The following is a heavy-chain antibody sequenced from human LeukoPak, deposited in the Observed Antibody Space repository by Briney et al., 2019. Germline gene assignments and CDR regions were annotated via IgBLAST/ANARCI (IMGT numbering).Heavy chain of an antibody. D-gene: IGHD1-26*01. CDR1: GGSISSSSYY. Sequence: SETLSLTCTVSGGSISSSSYYWGWIRQPPGKGLEWIGSIYYSGSTYYNPSLKRRVTISVDTSKNQFSLKLSSVTAADTAVYYCARDRRLVGATRWFDPWGQGTLVTVSS. V-gene: IGHV4-39*07. CDR3: ARDRRLVGATRWFDP. CDR2: IYYSGST. J-gene: IGHJ5*02.